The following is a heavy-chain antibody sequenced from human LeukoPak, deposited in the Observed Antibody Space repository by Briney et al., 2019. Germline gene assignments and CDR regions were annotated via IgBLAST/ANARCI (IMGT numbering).Heavy chain of an antibody. V-gene: IGHV3-66*01. Sequence: QPGGSLRLSCAASGFTVSSNYMSWVRQAPGKGLEWVSVIYSGGNTYYADSVKGRFTISRDNSKNTVSLQMNSLRDEDTAVYFCAVSRIVGAVDVFDMWGQGTMVTVSS. CDR2: IYSGGNT. D-gene: IGHD1-26*01. CDR3: AVSRIVGAVDVFDM. J-gene: IGHJ3*02. CDR1: GFTVSSNY.